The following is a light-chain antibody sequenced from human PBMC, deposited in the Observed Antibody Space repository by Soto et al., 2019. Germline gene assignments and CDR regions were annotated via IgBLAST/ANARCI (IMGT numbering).Light chain of an antibody. CDR2: AAS. J-gene: IGKJ1*01. CDR3: QQYGSSPRT. V-gene: IGKV3-20*01. CDR1: QRVSSDY. Sequence: EILLTQSPGTLSLSPGERATLSCRASQRVSSDYVAWFQHKPGQAPRLLIYAASSRAAGISDRFSGSGSGTDFTLTISRLEPEDSAVYFCQQYGSSPRTLGQGTKVDIK.